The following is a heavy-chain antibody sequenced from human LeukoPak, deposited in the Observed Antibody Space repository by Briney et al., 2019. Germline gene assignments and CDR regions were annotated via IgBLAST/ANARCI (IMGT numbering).Heavy chain of an antibody. CDR2: IYYSGST. V-gene: IGHV4-59*08. CDR3: ARLIVVTPRFDP. D-gene: IGHD5-12*01. CDR1: GVSISSYY. J-gene: IGHJ5*02. Sequence: SETLSLTCTVSGVSISSYYWSWIRQPPGKGLEWIGYIYYSGSTNYNPSLKSRVTISVDTSKNQLSLKLSSVTAADTAVYYCARLIVVTPRFDPWGQGTLVTVSS.